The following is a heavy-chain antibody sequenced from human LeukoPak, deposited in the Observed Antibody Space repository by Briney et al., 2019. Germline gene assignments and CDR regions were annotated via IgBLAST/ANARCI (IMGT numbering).Heavy chain of an antibody. J-gene: IGHJ4*02. CDR2: IKEDGSEK. Sequence: PGGSLRLSCVVSGITFSTYWMTWVRQAPGKGLEWVANIKEDGSEKYFVDSVKGRFSISRDNAKNSLYLQMNSLRAEDTAVYYCARGGHVDYCGQGTLVTVSS. D-gene: IGHD3-16*01. CDR3: ARGGHVDY. V-gene: IGHV3-7*01. CDR1: GITFSTYW.